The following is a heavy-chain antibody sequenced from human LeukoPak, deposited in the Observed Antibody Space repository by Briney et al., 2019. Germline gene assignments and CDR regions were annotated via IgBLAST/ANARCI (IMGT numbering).Heavy chain of an antibody. V-gene: IGHV4-59*05. CDR1: GGSISSYY. J-gene: IGHJ4*02. CDR2: IYYSGST. D-gene: IGHD4-17*01. Sequence: SETLSLTCTVSGGSISSYYWSWIRQPPGKGLEWIGSIYYSGSTYYNPSLKSRVTISVDTSKNQFSLKLSSVTAADTAVYYCSPVTTEYSCNYWVQGTLVTVSS. CDR3: SPVTTEYSCNY.